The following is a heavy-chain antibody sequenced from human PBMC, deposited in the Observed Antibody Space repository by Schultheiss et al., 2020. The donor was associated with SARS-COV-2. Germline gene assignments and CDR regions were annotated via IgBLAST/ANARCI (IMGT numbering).Heavy chain of an antibody. CDR1: GGSISSYY. V-gene: IGHV4-4*07. CDR2: IYTSGST. J-gene: IGHJ6*04. D-gene: IGHD2-2*01. Sequence: GSLRLSCTASGGSISSYYWRWIRQPAGKGLEWIGRIYTSGSTNYNPSLKSRVTISVDTSKNKFSLKLSSVTAADTAVYYCASTLGPYCSSTSCYYRGDVWGKGTTVTVSS. CDR3: ASTLGPYCSSTSCYYRGDV.